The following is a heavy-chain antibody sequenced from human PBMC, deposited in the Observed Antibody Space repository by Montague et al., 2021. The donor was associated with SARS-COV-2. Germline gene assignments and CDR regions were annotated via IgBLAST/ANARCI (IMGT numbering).Heavy chain of an antibody. CDR1: GGSISSGNYY. J-gene: IGHJ6*02. CDR3: ASESGGPTCYFYDGVDV. Sequence: TLSLTCTVSGGSISSGNYYWSWIRQPAGKGLEWIGHIYTSGSTNYNPSLKSPVTISVHTSNNQFSLKLSSVTAADTAVYYCASESGGPTCYFYDGVDVWGQGTTVTVSS. CDR2: IYTSGST. V-gene: IGHV4-61*09. D-gene: IGHD1-26*01.